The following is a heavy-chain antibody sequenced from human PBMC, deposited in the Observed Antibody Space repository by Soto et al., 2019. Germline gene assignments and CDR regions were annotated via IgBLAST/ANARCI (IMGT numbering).Heavy chain of an antibody. CDR2: IWYYGNKK. CDR1: GITFSGYG. V-gene: IGHV3-33*01. CDR3: ARGPYLQALDYFYGMDV. J-gene: IGHJ6*02. Sequence: HPGGSLRLSCAASGITFSGYGMHWVRQAPGKGLEWVAVIWYYGNKKYYSDSVKDRFTISRDNSENTVYLQMNGLSVEDTAVYYCARGPYLQALDYFYGMDVWGQGTTVTVSS.